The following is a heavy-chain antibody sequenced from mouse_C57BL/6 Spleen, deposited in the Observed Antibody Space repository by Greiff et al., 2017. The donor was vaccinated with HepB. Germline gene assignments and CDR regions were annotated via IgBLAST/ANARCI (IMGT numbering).Heavy chain of an antibody. D-gene: IGHD1-1*01. CDR3: ARPFYYYGREGFAY. Sequence: QVQLQQPGAELVKPGASVKMSCKASGYTFTSYWITWVKQRPGQGLEWIGDIYPGSGSTNYNEKFKSKATLTVDTSSSTAYMQLSSLTSEDSAVYYCARPFYYYGREGFAYWGQGTLVTVSA. CDR2: IYPGSGST. V-gene: IGHV1-55*01. CDR1: GYTFTSYW. J-gene: IGHJ3*01.